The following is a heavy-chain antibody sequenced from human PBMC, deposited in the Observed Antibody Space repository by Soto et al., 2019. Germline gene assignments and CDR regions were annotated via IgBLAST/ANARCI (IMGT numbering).Heavy chain of an antibody. D-gene: IGHD4-4*01. CDR1: VFTFSSYA. CDR2: ISGSGGSI. J-gene: IGHJ5*02. Sequence: PGGSLRLSCASSVFTFSSYAMSWVRHAPGKWLEWVSAISGSGGSIYYADSVKGRFTISRDNSKNTLYLQMNSLRAEDTAVYYCAKVVPLYRNYKNWFDPWGQATLVTVS. V-gene: IGHV3-23*01. CDR3: AKVVPLYRNYKNWFDP.